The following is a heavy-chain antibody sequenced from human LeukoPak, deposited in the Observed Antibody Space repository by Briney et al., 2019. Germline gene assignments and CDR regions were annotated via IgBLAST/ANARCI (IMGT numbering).Heavy chain of an antibody. CDR1: GGSISSSNW. V-gene: IGHV4-4*02. J-gene: IGHJ4*02. CDR2: IYHSGST. CDR3: ARDGPSYDILPYYFDY. D-gene: IGHD3-9*01. Sequence: SGTLSLTCAVSGGSISSSNWWSWVRQPPGKGLEWIGEIYHSGSTNYNPSLKSRVTISVDTSKNQFSLKLSSVTAADTAVYYCARDGPSYDILPYYFDYWGQGTLVTVSS.